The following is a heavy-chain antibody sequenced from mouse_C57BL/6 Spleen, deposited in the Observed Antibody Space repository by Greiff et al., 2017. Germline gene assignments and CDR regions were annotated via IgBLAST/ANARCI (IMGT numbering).Heavy chain of an antibody. CDR3: ARCGSADCYAMDY. V-gene: IGHV1-80*01. Sequence: QVQLQQSGAELVKPGASVKISCKASGYAFSSYWMNWVKQRPGQGLEWIGQIYPGDGDTNYNGKFKGKATLTADKSSSTAYMQLSSLTSEDSAVYFWARCGSADCYAMDYRGQGTSVTVSS. CDR2: IYPGDGDT. CDR1: GYAFSSYW. D-gene: IGHD4-1*01. J-gene: IGHJ4*01.